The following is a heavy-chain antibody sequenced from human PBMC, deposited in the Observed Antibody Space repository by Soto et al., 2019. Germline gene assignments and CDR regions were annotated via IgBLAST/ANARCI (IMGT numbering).Heavy chain of an antibody. CDR2: MNPDNGNT. D-gene: IGHD3-3*01. CDR1: GYTFSTYE. Sequence: ASVKVSCKASGYTFSTYEINWVRRAAGQGLEWMGRMNPDNGNTGYAQKFQDRVTMTRNTSISTAYMELSSLRSDDTAVYYCARGPRESGEWLLFDYWGKGALVTVS. V-gene: IGHV1-8*01. CDR3: ARGPRESGEWLLFDY. J-gene: IGHJ4*02.